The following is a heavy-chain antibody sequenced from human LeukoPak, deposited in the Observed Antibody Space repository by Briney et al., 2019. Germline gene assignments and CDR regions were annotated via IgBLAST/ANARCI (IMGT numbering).Heavy chain of an antibody. CDR2: INHSGST. J-gene: IGHJ5*02. V-gene: IGHV4-34*01. CDR1: GGSFSGYY. CDR3: AGSYYDTLTGPNNWFNP. D-gene: IGHD3-9*01. Sequence: SETLSLTCAVYGGSFSGYYWSWIRQPPGKGLEWIGEINHSGSTNYNPSLKSRVTISVDTSKNQFSLKLSSVTAADTAVYYCAGSYYDTLTGPNNWFNPWGQGTLVTVSS.